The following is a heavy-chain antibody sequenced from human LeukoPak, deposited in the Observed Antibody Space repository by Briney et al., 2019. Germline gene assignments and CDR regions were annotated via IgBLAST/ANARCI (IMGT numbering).Heavy chain of an antibody. CDR2: INTNTGNP. CDR3: ARAYCSSTSCPWDY. Sequence: ASVKVSCKASGYTFTGYYMHWVRQAPGQGLEWMGWINTNTGNPTYAQGFTGRFVFSLDTSVSTAYLQISSLKAEDTAVYYCARAYCSSTSCPWDYWGQGTLVTVSS. J-gene: IGHJ4*02. CDR1: GYTFTGYY. D-gene: IGHD2-2*01. V-gene: IGHV7-4-1*02.